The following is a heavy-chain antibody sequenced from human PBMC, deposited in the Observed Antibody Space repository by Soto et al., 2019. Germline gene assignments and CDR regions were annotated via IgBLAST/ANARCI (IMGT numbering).Heavy chain of an antibody. J-gene: IGHJ6*02. V-gene: IGHV1-69*06. CDR2: IIPIFGTA. D-gene: IGHD1-26*01. Sequence: ASVKVSCKASGGTFSSYAISWVRQAPGQGLEWMGGIIPIFGTANYAQKFQGRVTITADKSTSTAYMELSSLRSEDTAVYYCARGSGSYYYYYYGMDVWGQGTTVTVSS. CDR1: GGTFSSYA. CDR3: ARGSGSYYYYYYGMDV.